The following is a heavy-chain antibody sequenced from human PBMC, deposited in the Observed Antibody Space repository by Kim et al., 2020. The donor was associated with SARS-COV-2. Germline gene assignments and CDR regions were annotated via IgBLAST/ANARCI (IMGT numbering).Heavy chain of an antibody. D-gene: IGHD3-16*02. Sequence: YTSGRTNYNPSLQSRVTMSVDMSKSQCSLKLSSVTAADTAVYYCASALGHWGQGTLVTVSS. J-gene: IGHJ4*02. V-gene: IGHV4-4*07. CDR3: ASALGH. CDR2: YTSGRT.